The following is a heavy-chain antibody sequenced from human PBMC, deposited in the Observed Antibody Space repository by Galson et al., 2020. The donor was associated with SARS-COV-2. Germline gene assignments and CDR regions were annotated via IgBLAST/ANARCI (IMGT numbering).Heavy chain of an antibody. D-gene: IGHD2-2*01. CDR1: GFSLSTRGVG. CDR3: AHSDGGTDVVVVLRT. CDR2: IYGNYDK. V-gene: IGHV2-5*01. J-gene: IGHJ5*02. Sequence: SGPTLVKPTQTLTLTCTFSGFSLSTRGVGVGWIRQPPGKALEWLALIYGNYDKRYSPSLKSRLTITKDTSKNQVVLTMTNMDPVDTATYFCAHSDGGTDVVVVLRTWGQGTLVTVSS.